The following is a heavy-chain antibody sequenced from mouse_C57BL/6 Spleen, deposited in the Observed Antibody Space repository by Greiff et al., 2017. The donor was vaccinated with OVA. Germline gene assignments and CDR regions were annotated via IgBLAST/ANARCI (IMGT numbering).Heavy chain of an antibody. V-gene: IGHV1-82*01. D-gene: IGHD2-4*01. CDR3: ARDFDYDAWFAY. J-gene: IGHJ3*01. CDR1: GYAFSSSW. CDR2: IYPGDGDT. Sequence: QVQLQQSGPELVKPGASVNISCKASGYAFSSSWMNWVKQRPGKGLEWIGRIYPGDGDTNYNGKFKGKATLTADKSSSTAYMQLSSLTSEDSAVYFCARDFDYDAWFAYWGQGTLVTVSA.